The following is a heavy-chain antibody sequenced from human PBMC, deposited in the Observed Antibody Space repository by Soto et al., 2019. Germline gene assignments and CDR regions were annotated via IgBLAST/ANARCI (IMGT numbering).Heavy chain of an antibody. D-gene: IGHD6-13*01. Sequence: QVQLVQSGAEVKKPGSSVNVSCKASGGTFSSYAISWVRQAPGQGLEWMGGIIPIFGTANYAQTFQGRVTITADESTSTAYMELSSLRSEDTAVYYCARFKQQLPGRDWYFDLWGRGTLVTVSS. CDR1: GGTFSSYA. CDR3: ARFKQQLPGRDWYFDL. V-gene: IGHV1-69*01. J-gene: IGHJ2*01. CDR2: IIPIFGTA.